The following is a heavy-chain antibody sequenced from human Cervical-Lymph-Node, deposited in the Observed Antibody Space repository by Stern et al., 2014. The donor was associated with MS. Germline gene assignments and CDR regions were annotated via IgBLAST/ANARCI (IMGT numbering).Heavy chain of an antibody. CDR1: GGTFSSYA. J-gene: IGHJ6*02. Sequence: QVQLVQSGAEVKKPGSSVKVSCKASGGTFSSYAISWVRQAPGQGLEWKGGIIPIFGIANYAQKFQGTVPITADKSTSTAYMELSSLRSEDTAVYYCARDPLELRQLYYYGMDVRGQGTTVTVSS. CDR3: ARDPLELRQLYYYGMDV. CDR2: IIPIFGIA. V-gene: IGHV1-69*17. D-gene: IGHD1-7*01.